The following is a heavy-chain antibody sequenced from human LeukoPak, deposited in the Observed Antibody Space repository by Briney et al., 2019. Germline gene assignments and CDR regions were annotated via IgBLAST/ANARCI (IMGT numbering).Heavy chain of an antibody. V-gene: IGHV3-23*01. CDR1: GFTFSNYA. Sequence: PGGSLRLSCTASGFTFSNYAMSWVRQAPGRGLEWVSGISESGTTTFYADSVKGRFTISRDSSKNTLYLQMNSLRAEDTAVYYCARDPPAVRTNTYAWGQGTLVTVSS. CDR2: ISESGTTT. CDR3: ARDPPAVRTNTYA. J-gene: IGHJ5*02. D-gene: IGHD4/OR15-4a*01.